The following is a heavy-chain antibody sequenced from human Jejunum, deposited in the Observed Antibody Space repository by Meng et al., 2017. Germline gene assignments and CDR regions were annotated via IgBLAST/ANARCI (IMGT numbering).Heavy chain of an antibody. CDR3: ARGAVMATTYYFEY. CDR2: IIPIFGPT. J-gene: IGHJ4*02. Sequence: VQLVQSGAEVKRPGASVKVSCKASGYTFSDYYMHWVRQAPGQGLEWMGGIIPIFGPTNYAQKFQGRLTITADESTSTAYMELSGLRSEDTALYYCARGAVMATTYYFEYWGQGSLVTVSS. V-gene: IGHV1-69*01. CDR1: GYTFSDYY. D-gene: IGHD1-26*01.